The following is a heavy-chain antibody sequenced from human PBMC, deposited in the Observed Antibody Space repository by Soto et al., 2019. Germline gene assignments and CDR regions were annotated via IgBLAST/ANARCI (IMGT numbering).Heavy chain of an antibody. CDR3: ERREGHYYDSSGYYNNSFDP. V-gene: IGHV5-51*01. J-gene: IGHJ5*02. D-gene: IGHD3-22*01. CDR1: GYRFTSYW. CDR2: IYPGDSDT. Sequence: GESLKISCQGSGYRFTSYWIGWVRQMPGKSLEWMGIIYPGDSDTRYSQSFQGQVTISADKSISTAYLQWSSLKASDTAMYYCERREGHYYDSSGYYNNSFDPWGQGTLLTVSS.